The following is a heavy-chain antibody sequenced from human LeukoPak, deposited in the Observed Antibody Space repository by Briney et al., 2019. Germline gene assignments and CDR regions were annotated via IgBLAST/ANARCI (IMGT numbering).Heavy chain of an antibody. CDR1: GFTFRSYA. D-gene: IGHD6-19*01. J-gene: IGHJ4*02. V-gene: IGHV3-23*01. CDR2: ISGSGGGT. CDR3: AKPYSGWTSFDY. Sequence: GGSLRLSCAASGFTFRSYAMSWVRQAPGKGLEWVSAISGSGGGTYYADSVKGRFTISRDNSKNTLYLQMNSLRAEDTAVYYCAKPYSGWTSFDYWGQGTLVTVPS.